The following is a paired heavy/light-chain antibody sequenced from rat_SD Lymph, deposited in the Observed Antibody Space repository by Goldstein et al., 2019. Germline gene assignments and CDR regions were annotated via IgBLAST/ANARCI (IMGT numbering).Heavy chain of an antibody. CDR1: GFSLTDHS. V-gene: IGHV2S63*01. CDR2: MWSGGST. J-gene: IGHJ4*01. Sequence: EVQLKESGPGLVQPSQTLSLTCTVSGFSLTDHSVHWVRQSPGKGLEWMGVMWSGGSTAFNSVLKSRLNINRDTSKSQVFLKMNSLQAEDTAIYYCSRDLYYGYTYVMDAWGQGASVTVSS. CDR3: SRDLYYGYTYVMDA. D-gene: IGHD1-9*01.
Light chain of an antibody. CDR2: ATN. V-gene: IGKV12S38*01. Sequence: DIQMRQSPASLSASLGETISIECLASEDISSYLAWYQQKPGKSPQLLIYATNSLQFGVPSRFSGSGSGTHYSLKITSMQPEDAGDYFCQQSYKFPPTFGPGTKLELK. CDR3: QQSYKFPPT. CDR1: EDISSY. J-gene: IGKJ2-1*01.